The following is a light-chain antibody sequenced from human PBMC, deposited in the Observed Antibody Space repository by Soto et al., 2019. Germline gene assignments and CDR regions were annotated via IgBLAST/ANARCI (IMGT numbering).Light chain of an antibody. CDR3: QQFSSSPLT. CDR2: AAS. V-gene: IGKV3-20*01. Sequence: EFVLTQSPGTLSLSPGERATLSCRASQTVRNNYLAWYQQKPGQAPRLLIYAASSRATGIPDRFSGGGSGTEFTLTISRLEPEDLAVYYCQQFSSSPLTFGGGTKLEIK. J-gene: IGKJ4*01. CDR1: QTVRNNY.